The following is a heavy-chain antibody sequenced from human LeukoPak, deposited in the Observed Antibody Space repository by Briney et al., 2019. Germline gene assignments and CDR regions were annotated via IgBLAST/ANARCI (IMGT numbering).Heavy chain of an antibody. D-gene: IGHD1-26*01. CDR1: GFTFSNYW. J-gene: IGHJ4*02. CDR2: IKQDGSAK. Sequence: PGRSLRLYCAASGFTFSNYWMSWVRQAPGKGLEWVANIKQDGSAKHYVDSVKGRFTISRDNAKNSLYLQMNSLRAEDTAVYYCARALVGATDWGQGTLVTVSS. CDR3: ARALVGATD. V-gene: IGHV3-7*05.